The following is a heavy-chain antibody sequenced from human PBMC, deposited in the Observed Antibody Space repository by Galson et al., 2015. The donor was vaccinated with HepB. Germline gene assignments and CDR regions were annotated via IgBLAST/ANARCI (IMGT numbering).Heavy chain of an antibody. CDR1: GFTFSSYS. Sequence: SLRLSCAASGFTFSSYSMNWVRQAPGKGLEWVSSISSSSSYIYYADSVKGLFTISRDNAKNSLYLQMNSLRAEDTAVYYCARDGATMVRGVIPTQTNYYYYGMDVWGQGTTVTVSS. D-gene: IGHD3-10*01. CDR3: ARDGATMVRGVIPTQTNYYYYGMDV. CDR2: ISSSSSYI. J-gene: IGHJ6*02. V-gene: IGHV3-21*01.